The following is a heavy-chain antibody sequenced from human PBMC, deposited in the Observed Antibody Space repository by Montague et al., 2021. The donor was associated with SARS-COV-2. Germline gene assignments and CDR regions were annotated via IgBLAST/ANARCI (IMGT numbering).Heavy chain of an antibody. CDR3: ARLPYDNSYGMDV. V-gene: IGHV4-59*01. Sequence: SETLSLTCTVSGGSISTYYWNWIRQFPGKGLEWIGYFDYSGSTNXNPSLQSRVIISVDRSKIQFSLKLNSVTAADTAIYYCARLPYDNSYGMDVWGQGTTVTVSS. J-gene: IGHJ6*02. CDR1: GGSISTYY. D-gene: IGHD3-9*01. CDR2: FDYSGST.